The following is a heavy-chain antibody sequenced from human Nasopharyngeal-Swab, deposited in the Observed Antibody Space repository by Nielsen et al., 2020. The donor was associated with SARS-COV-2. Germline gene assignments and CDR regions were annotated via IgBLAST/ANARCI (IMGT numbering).Heavy chain of an antibody. CDR3: AKRPTGSTFGD. CDR2: ISGSGGST. V-gene: IGHV3-23*01. Sequence: GESLDTSCAASGFTFSSYAMSLVRQAPGKGLEWVSAISGSGGSTYYADSVKGRFTISRDNSKNTLYLQMNSLRAEDTAVYYCAKRPTGSTFGDWGQGTLVTVSS. J-gene: IGHJ4*02. CDR1: GFTFSSYA. D-gene: IGHD3-16*01.